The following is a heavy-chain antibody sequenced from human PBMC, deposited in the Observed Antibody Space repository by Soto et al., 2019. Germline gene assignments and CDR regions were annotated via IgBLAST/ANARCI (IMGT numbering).Heavy chain of an antibody. CDR2: SRDKAHSYTT. Sequence: EVQLVESGGGLVQPGGSLRLSCAASGFTFSDHYMDWVRQAPGKGLEWVGRSRDKAHSYTTEYAASVKGRFTISRDDSRDSLYLQMSSLTTEDTAVYYCARRPLITSVSGPDYWGQGALVTVSS. CDR1: GFTFSDHY. D-gene: IGHD3-16*01. CDR3: ARRPLITSVSGPDY. V-gene: IGHV3-72*01. J-gene: IGHJ4*02.